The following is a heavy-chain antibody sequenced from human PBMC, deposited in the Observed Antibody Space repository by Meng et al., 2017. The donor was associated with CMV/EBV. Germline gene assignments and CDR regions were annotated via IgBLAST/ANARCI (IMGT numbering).Heavy chain of an antibody. D-gene: IGHD2-2*01. CDR2: ISYDGSNK. V-gene: IGHV3-30-3*01. CDR1: GFTFSSYA. CDR3: AREDIVVVPAASYYGMDV. Sequence: GESLKISCAASGFTFSSYAMHWVRQAPGKGLEWVAVISYDGSNKYYADSVKGRFTISRDNSKNTLYLQMNSLRAEDTAVYYCAREDIVVVPAASYYGMDVWGQGTTVTVSS. J-gene: IGHJ6*02.